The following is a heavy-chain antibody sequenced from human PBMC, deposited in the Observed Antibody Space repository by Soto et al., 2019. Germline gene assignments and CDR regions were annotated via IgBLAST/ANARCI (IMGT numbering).Heavy chain of an antibody. Sequence: PSETLSLTCAVSGGSISSGGYSWSWIRQPPGKGLEWIGYIYHSGSTYYNPSLKSRVTISVDRSKNQFSLKLSSVTAADTAVYYCARVYESRGFRAIRHAFDIWGQGTMVTVSS. D-gene: IGHD3-22*01. CDR2: IYHSGST. V-gene: IGHV4-30-2*01. CDR1: GGSISSGGYS. CDR3: ARVYESRGFRAIRHAFDI. J-gene: IGHJ3*02.